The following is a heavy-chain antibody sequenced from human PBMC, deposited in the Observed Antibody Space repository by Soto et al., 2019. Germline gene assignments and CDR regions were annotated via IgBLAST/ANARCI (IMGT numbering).Heavy chain of an antibody. CDR1: GFTFTSSA. J-gene: IGHJ6*03. CDR2: IVVGSGNT. CDR3: AADRLLSGGYDPYYFYYLAV. Sequence: QMQLVQSGPEVKKPGTSVKVSCKASGFTFTSSAMQWVRQARGQRLEWIGWIVVGSGNTNYAQKSQERVTITRDLSTSTAYMELSSLRSEDTAVYYCAADRLLSGGYDPYYFYYLAVGGKGTTVTVAS. V-gene: IGHV1-58*02. D-gene: IGHD5-12*01.